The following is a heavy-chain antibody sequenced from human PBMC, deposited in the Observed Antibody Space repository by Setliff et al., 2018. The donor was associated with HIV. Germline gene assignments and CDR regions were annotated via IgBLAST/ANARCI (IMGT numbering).Heavy chain of an antibody. V-gene: IGHV1-69*13. CDR2: IIPIFDTA. J-gene: IGHJ4*02. CDR3: ARDPYGYCTTTTCYVPGY. CDR1: GGTFSSSA. D-gene: IGHD2-2*03. Sequence: ASVKVSCKASGGTFSSSAISWVRQAPGHGLEWMGGIIPIFDTANYAQKFQGRVTITADESTSTAYIELSSLRSEDTAIYYCARDPYGYCTTTTCYVPGYWGQGTLVTVSS.